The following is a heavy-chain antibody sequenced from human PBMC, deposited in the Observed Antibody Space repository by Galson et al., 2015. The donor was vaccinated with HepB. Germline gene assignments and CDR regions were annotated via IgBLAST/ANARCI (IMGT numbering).Heavy chain of an antibody. V-gene: IGHV1-69*04. J-gene: IGHJ4*02. Sequence: SVKVSCKASGGTFSSYTISWVRQAPGQGLEWMGRIIPILGIANYAQKFQGRVTITADKSTSTAYMELSSLRSEDTAVYYCARDSTVVTIGYYFDYWGQGTLVTVSS. CDR1: GGTFSSYT. CDR3: ARDSTVVTIGYYFDY. D-gene: IGHD4-23*01. CDR2: IIPILGIA.